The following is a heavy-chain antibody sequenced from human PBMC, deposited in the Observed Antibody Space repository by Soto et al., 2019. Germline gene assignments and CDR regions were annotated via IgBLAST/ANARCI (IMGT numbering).Heavy chain of an antibody. CDR1: GFTFSSYA. CDR3: AKGGDYDILTGQPYFDY. J-gene: IGHJ4*02. D-gene: IGHD3-9*01. Sequence: GGSLRLSCAASGFTFSSYAMSWVRQAPGKGLEWVSAISGSGGSTYYADSVKGRFTISRDNSKNTLYLQMNSLRAEDTAVYYCAKGGDYDILTGQPYFDYWGQGTLVTVSS. CDR2: ISGSGGST. V-gene: IGHV3-23*01.